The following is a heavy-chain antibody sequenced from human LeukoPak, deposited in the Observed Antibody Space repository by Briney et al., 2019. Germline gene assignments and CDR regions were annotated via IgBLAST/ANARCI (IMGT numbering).Heavy chain of an antibody. Sequence: PSETLSLTCAVYGGSFTGYYWSWIRQPPGKGLEWIGEINHSEGTNYNPSPKSRVTISIDASKHQFSLKLSSVTAADTAVFSCATGRKSAQLVVRTYKWFDPWGQGTPVTVSS. J-gene: IGHJ5*02. CDR3: ATGRKSAQLVVRTYKWFDP. CDR1: GGSFTGYY. D-gene: IGHD6-6*01. CDR2: INHSEGT. V-gene: IGHV4-34*01.